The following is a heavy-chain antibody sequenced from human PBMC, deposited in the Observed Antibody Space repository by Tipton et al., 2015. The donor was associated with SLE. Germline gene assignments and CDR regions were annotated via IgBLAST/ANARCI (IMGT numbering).Heavy chain of an antibody. CDR1: GGSISSGYY. Sequence: TLSLTCTVSGGSISSGYYWSWIRQPPGKGLEWIGDIYYIGNTNYNPSLKSRVTISVDTSKNQVSLNLTSVTAADTAVYYCARASYINSPWDYWGQGTLVIVPS. CDR2: IYYIGNT. D-gene: IGHD4-23*01. J-gene: IGHJ4*02. CDR3: ARASYINSPWDY. V-gene: IGHV4-61*01.